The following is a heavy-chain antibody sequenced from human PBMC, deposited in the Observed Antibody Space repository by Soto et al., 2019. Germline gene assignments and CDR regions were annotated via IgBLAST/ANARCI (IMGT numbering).Heavy chain of an antibody. CDR2: IKSKTDGGTT. V-gene: IGHV3-15*01. D-gene: IGHD6-19*01. CDR1: GFTFSAYA. J-gene: IGHJ4*02. Sequence: PGGSLRLSCAASGFTFSAYAMAWVRQAPGKGLEWVGRIKSKTDGGTTDYAAPVKGRFTISRDDSKNTLYLQMNSLKTEDTAVYYCTTEQWLAQLYYWGKGTLVPVSS. CDR3: TTEQWLAQLYY.